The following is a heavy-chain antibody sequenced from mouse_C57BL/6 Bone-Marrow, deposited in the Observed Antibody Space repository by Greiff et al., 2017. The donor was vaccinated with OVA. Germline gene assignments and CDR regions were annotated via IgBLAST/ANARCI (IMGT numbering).Heavy chain of an antibody. CDR1: GFTFSSYG. Sequence: DVMLVESGGDLVKPGGSLKLSCAASGFTFSSYGMSWVRQTPDNRLEWVATISSGGSYTYYPDSVKGRFTISRDNAKNTLYMELRSLKSEDTAMYYCARDGSNGIVFDYWGQGTTLTVSS. CDR3: ARDGSNGIVFDY. D-gene: IGHD2-5*01. CDR2: ISSGGSYT. J-gene: IGHJ2*01. V-gene: IGHV5-6*02.